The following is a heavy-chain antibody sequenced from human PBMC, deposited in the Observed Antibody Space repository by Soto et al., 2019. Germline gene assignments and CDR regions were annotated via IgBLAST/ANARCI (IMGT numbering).Heavy chain of an antibody. CDR3: ATNPGGVTAIR. D-gene: IGHD2-21*02. V-gene: IGHV1-8*01. CDR2: MNPNSGNT. CDR1: GYTFTSYD. Sequence: QVQLVQSGAEVKKPGASVKVSCKASGYTFTSYDINWVRQATGQGLEWMGWMNPNSGNTGYAQKFQGXATSTXXTSISTAYMELSSLRSEDTAVYYCATNPGGVTAIRWGQGTLVTVSS. J-gene: IGHJ4*02.